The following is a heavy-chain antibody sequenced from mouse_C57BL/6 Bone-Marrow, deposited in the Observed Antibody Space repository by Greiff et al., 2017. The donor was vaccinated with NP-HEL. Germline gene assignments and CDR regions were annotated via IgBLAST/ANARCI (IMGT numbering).Heavy chain of an antibody. Sequence: EVQLQQSGPELVKPGASVKISCKASGYTFTDYYMNWVKQSHGKSLEWIGDINPNNGGTSYNQKFKGKATLTVDKSSSTAYMELRSLTSEDSAVYYCANGYDVWDWFAYWGQGTLVTVSA. CDR3: ANGYDVWDWFAY. CDR2: INPNNGGT. V-gene: IGHV1-26*01. D-gene: IGHD2-2*01. J-gene: IGHJ3*01. CDR1: GYTFTDYY.